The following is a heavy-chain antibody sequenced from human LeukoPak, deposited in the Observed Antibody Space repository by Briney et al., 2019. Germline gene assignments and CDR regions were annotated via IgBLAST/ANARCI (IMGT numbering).Heavy chain of an antibody. D-gene: IGHD4-17*01. CDR1: GGSIRSNTYN. V-gene: IGHV4-39*07. Sequence: PSETLSLTCTVSGGSIRSNTYNWGWIRQPPGKGLEWIGEINHSGSTNYNPSLKSRVTISVDTSKNQFSLKLSSVTAADTAVYYCADSLSTVTTSATSPHAFDIWGQGTMVTVSS. CDR2: INHSGST. CDR3: ADSLSTVTTSATSPHAFDI. J-gene: IGHJ3*02.